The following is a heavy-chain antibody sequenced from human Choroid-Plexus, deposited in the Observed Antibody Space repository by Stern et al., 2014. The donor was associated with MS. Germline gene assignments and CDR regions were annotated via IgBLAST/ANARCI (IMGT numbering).Heavy chain of an antibody. J-gene: IGHJ4*02. CDR2: ISYDGSK. Sequence: VQLVESGGGVVQPGRPLRLSCAASGFSFSSFGMHWVRQAPGKGLEWVALISYDGSKDYADSVKGRFATSRDNSKNTLYLQMNSLRAEDTALYYCAKDRQYLTFFFDFWGQGFLVTVSS. CDR3: AKDRQYLTFFFDF. V-gene: IGHV3-30*18. CDR1: GFSFSSFG. D-gene: IGHD2/OR15-2a*01.